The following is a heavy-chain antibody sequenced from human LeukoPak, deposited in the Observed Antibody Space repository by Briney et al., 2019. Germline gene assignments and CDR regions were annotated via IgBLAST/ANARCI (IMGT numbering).Heavy chain of an antibody. D-gene: IGHD6-13*01. V-gene: IGHV3-9*01. J-gene: IGHJ4*02. CDR1: GFAFNSYA. CDR3: VKESEDSSSWATRYYFDY. CDR2: VTWNRDNI. Sequence: GGSLRLSCAVSGFAFNSYAMHWVRQAPGGGLEWVAGVTWNRDNIDYAESVRGRFTISRDNAKNALYLEMNSLRLEDTSLYYCVKESEDSSSWATRYYFDYWGQGSLVTVSS.